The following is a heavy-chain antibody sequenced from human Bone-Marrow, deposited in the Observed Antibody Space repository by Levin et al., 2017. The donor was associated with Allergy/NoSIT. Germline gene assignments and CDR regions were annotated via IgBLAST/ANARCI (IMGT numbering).Heavy chain of an antibody. J-gene: IGHJ6*02. V-gene: IGHV3-21*01. CDR3: ARDRTYGILRNYGMDV. CDR1: GFTFYSYA. CDR2: ISGSGGTT. Sequence: PGGSLRLSCSASGFTFYSYAMNWVRQAPGKGLEWVSSISGSGGTTYYADSVKGRFTISRDNAENSLYLQMNGLRAGDTAVYYCARDRTYGILRNYGMDVWGQGTTVTVSS. D-gene: IGHD3-9*01.